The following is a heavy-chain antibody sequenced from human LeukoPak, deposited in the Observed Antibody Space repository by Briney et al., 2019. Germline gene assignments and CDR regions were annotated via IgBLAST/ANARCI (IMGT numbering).Heavy chain of an antibody. CDR1: GYTFTSYG. D-gene: IGHD4-23*01. CDR3: ASSTTDYGGNPFRYYYYGMDV. Sequence: GASVKVSCKASGYTFTSYGISWVRQAPGQGLEWMGWISAYNGNTNYAQKFQGRVTITADESTSTAYMELSSLRSEDTAVYYCASSTTDYGGNPFRYYYYGMDVWGQGTTVTVSS. J-gene: IGHJ6*02. V-gene: IGHV1-18*01. CDR2: ISAYNGNT.